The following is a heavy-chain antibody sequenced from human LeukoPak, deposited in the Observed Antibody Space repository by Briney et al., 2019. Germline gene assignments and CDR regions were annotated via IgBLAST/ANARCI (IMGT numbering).Heavy chain of an antibody. V-gene: IGHV3-7*03. Sequence: GGSLRLSCAASGFTFSSYWMSWVRQAPGKGLEWVANIKQDGSEKYYVDSVKGRFTISRDNAKSSLYLQMNSLRAEDTAVYYCARASIWFGSLTFDYWGQGTLVTVSS. CDR2: IKQDGSEK. J-gene: IGHJ4*02. CDR1: GFTFSSYW. CDR3: ARASIWFGSLTFDY. D-gene: IGHD3-10*01.